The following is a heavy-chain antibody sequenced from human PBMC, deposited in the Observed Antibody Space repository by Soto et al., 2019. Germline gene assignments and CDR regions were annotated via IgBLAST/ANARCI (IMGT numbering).Heavy chain of an antibody. CDR2: IDPSDSYT. CDR3: ATDLIAVAGNSVDY. Sequence: PGESLKISCKGSGYSFTSYWISWVRQMPWKGLEWMGRIDPSDSYTNYSPSFQGHVTISADKSISTAYLPWSSLKASDTAMYYCATDLIAVAGNSVDYWGQGTRVTVAS. V-gene: IGHV5-10-1*01. D-gene: IGHD6-19*01. J-gene: IGHJ4*02. CDR1: GYSFTSYW.